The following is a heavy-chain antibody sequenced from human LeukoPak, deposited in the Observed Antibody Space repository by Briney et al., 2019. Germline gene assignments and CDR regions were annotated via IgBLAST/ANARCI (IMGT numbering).Heavy chain of an antibody. CDR2: INREGSST. J-gene: IGHJ4*02. CDR3: ARDSGYSYADDY. D-gene: IGHD5-18*01. V-gene: IGHV3-74*01. CDR1: GFTFSTYW. Sequence: GGSLRLSCAASGFTFSTYWMNWVRQAPGKGLVWVSRINREGSSTSYADSVKGRFTISRDNAKNTLYLQMNSLRAEDTAVYYCARDSGYSYADDYWGQGTLVTVSS.